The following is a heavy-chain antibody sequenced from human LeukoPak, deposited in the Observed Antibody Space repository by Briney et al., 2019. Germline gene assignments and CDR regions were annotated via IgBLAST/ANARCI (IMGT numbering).Heavy chain of an antibody. J-gene: IGHJ4*02. CDR1: GFTFDDYA. D-gene: IGHD4-17*01. CDR3: AKASTGTTWDPYYLDY. CDR2: LSWMGGSI. Sequence: GRSLRLSCTASGFTFDDYAMHWVRQAPGEGLEWVSGLSWMGGSITYADSVKGRFTISRDNAKNSLYLQMNSLRPEHTAFYYCAKASTGTTWDPYYLDYWGRGTLVTVSS. V-gene: IGHV3-9*01.